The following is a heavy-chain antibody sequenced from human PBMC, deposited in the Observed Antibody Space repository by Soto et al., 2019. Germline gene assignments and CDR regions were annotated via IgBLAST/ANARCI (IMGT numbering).Heavy chain of an antibody. CDR2: ISGSGGST. CDR3: AKDRRYYDFWSGSHALFDY. CDR1: GFTFSSYA. D-gene: IGHD3-3*01. J-gene: IGHJ4*02. Sequence: EVQLLESGGGLVQPGGSLRLSCAASGFTFSSYAMSWVRQAPGKGLWGVSAISGSGGSTYYADSVKGRFTISRDNSKNTLYLQMNSLRAEDTAVYYCAKDRRYYDFWSGSHALFDYWGQGTLVPVSS. V-gene: IGHV3-23*01.